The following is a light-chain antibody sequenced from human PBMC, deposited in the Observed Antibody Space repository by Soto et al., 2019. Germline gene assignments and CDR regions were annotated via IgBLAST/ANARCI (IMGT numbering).Light chain of an antibody. J-gene: IGLJ3*02. Sequence: QSALTQPDSVSGSPGQSITISCMGTHSDIGSYDLVSWYQQFPGKAPKLIIYENTRRPSGVSDRFSGSKSGNTASLTISGLQPEDESDYYCCSYAGGNTLMFGVGTQLTVL. CDR3: CSYAGGNTLM. CDR2: ENT. V-gene: IGLV2-23*01. CDR1: HSDIGSYDL.